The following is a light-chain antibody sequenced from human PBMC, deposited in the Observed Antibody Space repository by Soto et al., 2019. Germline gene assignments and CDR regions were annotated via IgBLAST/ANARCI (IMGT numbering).Light chain of an antibody. J-gene: IGKJ5*01. Sequence: DIQMTQSPSSLSASIGDIFTITCRSSQSISNYLNWYQQKPGKAPKLLIYAASSLQSGVPSRFSGSGSGTDFTLTISSLQPEDLATYYCQQSYSTPPITFGQGTRLEIK. CDR2: AAS. CDR3: QQSYSTPPIT. V-gene: IGKV1-39*01. CDR1: QSISNY.